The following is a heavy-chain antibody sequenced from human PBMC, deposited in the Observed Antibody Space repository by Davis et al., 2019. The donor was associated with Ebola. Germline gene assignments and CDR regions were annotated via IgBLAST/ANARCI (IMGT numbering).Heavy chain of an antibody. J-gene: IGHJ4*02. CDR1: GCTFGDYS. D-gene: IGHD2-2*01. Sequence: GESLNTSCVFSGCTFGDYSMNWVRQAPGKGLDWVAYISESGLTIYYSDSVKGRFTISRDNAKNTLYLQMNSLRAEDTAVYYCARGQYCSRPTCKTAPIDYWGQGTPVTVSS. V-gene: IGHV3-48*03. CDR2: ISESGLTI. CDR3: ARGQYCSRPTCKTAPIDY.